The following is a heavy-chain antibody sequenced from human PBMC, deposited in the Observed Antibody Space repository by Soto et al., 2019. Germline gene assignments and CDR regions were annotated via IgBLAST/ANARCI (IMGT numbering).Heavy chain of an antibody. J-gene: IGHJ4*02. CDR3: AKERHILINYYSYFKH. D-gene: IGHD3-9*01. V-gene: IGHV3-30*18. Sequence: QVPLVESGGGVVQPGRSLRLSCAASGFTFSDYGMHWVRQAPGKGLEWLAVVSGDGNKKYYEDSVKGRFTISRDNSKSTLYLQLDSLRVEDTAVYYWAKERHILINYYSYFKHWGQGTLVSVSS. CDR2: VSGDGNKK. CDR1: GFTFSDYG.